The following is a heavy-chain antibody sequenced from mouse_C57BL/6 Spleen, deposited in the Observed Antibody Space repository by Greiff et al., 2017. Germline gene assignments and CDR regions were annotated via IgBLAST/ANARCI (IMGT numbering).Heavy chain of an antibody. J-gene: IGHJ2*01. Sequence: LQQSGPSVKISCKASGYAFSSYWMYWVKRSPGKGLGWIGQIYPGDIDTNYNGKFKGKATLTADKSSSTAYMQLSSLTSEDSAVYFCAREGDGYYYFDDWGKGTTLTVSS. CDR3: AREGDGYYYFDD. CDR1: GYAFSSYW. D-gene: IGHD2-3*01. CDR2: IYPGDIDT. V-gene: IGHV1-80*01.